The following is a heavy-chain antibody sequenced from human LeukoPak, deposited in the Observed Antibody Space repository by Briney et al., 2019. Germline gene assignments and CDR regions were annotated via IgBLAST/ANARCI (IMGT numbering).Heavy chain of an antibody. CDR2: ISSSSTI. CDR1: GFTFSSYS. Sequence: GGSLSLSCAASGFTFSSYSMNWVRQAPGKGLEWVSYISSSSTIYYADSVKGRFTISRDNAKNSLDLQINSLRAEDTAVYYCARDYGIAAAGTSGYYYYYMDVWGKGTTVTVSS. J-gene: IGHJ6*03. D-gene: IGHD6-13*01. CDR3: ARDYGIAAAGTSGYYYYYMDV. V-gene: IGHV3-48*01.